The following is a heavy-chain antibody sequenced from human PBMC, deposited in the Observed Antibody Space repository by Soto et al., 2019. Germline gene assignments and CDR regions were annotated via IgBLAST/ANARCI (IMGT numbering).Heavy chain of an antibody. J-gene: IGHJ1*01. CDR2: ISTDASST. CDR1: GFTFSSYC. V-gene: IGHV3-74*01. Sequence: EVHPVESGGGLVQPGGSLRLSCAASGFTFSSYCMHWVRQAPGKGLVWVSSISTDASSTSYADPVKGRFTISRDNAKNTLYLQMNSVRAEDTAVYYCARLPNKSPQNWGQGTLVIVSP. CDR3: ARLPNKSPQN.